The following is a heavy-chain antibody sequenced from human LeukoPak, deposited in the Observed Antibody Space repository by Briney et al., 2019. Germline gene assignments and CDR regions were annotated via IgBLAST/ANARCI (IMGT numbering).Heavy chain of an antibody. CDR2: IYSGGST. V-gene: IGHV3-66*01. Sequence: PGGSLRLSCAASGFTLSSNYMSWVRQAPGKGLEWVSVIYSGGSTYYADSVKGRFTISRDNSKNTLYLQMNSLRAEDTAVYYCARDLTGLTGYLNWGQGTLVTVSS. CDR1: GFTLSSNY. D-gene: IGHD3-9*01. J-gene: IGHJ4*02. CDR3: ARDLTGLTGYLN.